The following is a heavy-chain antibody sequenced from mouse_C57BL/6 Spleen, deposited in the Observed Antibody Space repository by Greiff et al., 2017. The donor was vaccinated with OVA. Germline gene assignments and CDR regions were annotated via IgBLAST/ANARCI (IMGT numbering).Heavy chain of an antibody. J-gene: IGHJ2*01. CDR3: ARDGYFDY. V-gene: IGHV1-42*01. D-gene: IGHD1-1*01. CDR2: INPSTGGT. CDR1: GYSFTGYY. Sequence: EVKVEESGPELVKPGASVKISCKASGYSFTGYYMNWVKQSPEKSLEWIGEINPSTGGTTYNQKFKAKATLTVDKSSSTAYMQLKSLTSEDSAVYYCARDGYFDYWGQGTTLTVSS.